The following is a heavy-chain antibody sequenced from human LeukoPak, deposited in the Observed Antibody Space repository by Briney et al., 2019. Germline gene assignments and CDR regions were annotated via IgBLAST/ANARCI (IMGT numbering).Heavy chain of an antibody. V-gene: IGHV4-34*01. CDR3: ARGRRGRYYDSSGYHFDY. Sequence: SETLSLTCAVYGGSFSGYYWSWIRQPPGKGLEWIGEINHSGSTNYNPPLKSRVTISVDTSKNQFSLKLSSVTAADTAVYYCARGRRGRYYDSSGYHFDYWGQGTLVTVSS. CDR2: INHSGST. CDR1: GGSFSGYY. D-gene: IGHD3-22*01. J-gene: IGHJ4*02.